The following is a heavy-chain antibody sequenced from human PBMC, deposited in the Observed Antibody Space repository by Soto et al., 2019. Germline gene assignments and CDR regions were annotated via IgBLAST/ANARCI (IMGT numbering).Heavy chain of an antibody. D-gene: IGHD3-16*01. V-gene: IGHV4-30-4*02. Sequence: SETLSLTCTVSGDSIGSGNKYWSRIRHAPGKGLEWIGYIFSSGTTYYNPSLKSRLTMSLDTSQNQFSLKLNSVTAADTAVYFCARVPSPFDFYYAMDVWGQGTTVTVSS. CDR2: IFSSGTT. CDR3: ARVPSPFDFYYAMDV. J-gene: IGHJ6*02. CDR1: GDSIGSGNKY.